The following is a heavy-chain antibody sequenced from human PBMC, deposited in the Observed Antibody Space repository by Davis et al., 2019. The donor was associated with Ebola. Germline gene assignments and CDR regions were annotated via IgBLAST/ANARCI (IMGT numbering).Heavy chain of an antibody. CDR3: AKVQLWLEN. J-gene: IGHJ4*02. Sequence: GESLKISCAASGFTFSSYWMSWVRQAPGKGLEWVANIKQDGSEKYYVDSVKGRFTISRDNSKNTLYLQMNSLRAEDTAVYYCAKVQLWLENWGQGTLVTVSS. CDR1: GFTFSSYW. D-gene: IGHD5-18*01. V-gene: IGHV3-7*01. CDR2: IKQDGSEK.